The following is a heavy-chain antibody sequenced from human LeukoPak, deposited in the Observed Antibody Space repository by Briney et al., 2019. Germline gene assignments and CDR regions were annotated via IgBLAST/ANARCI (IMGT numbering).Heavy chain of an antibody. Sequence: SETLSLTCTVSGGSISSSSYYWGWIRQPPGKGLDWIGSIYYSGSTYYNPSLKSRVTISVDTSKNQFSLKLSSVTAADTAVYYCARVPGRWLHSYFDYWGQGTLVTVSS. CDR3: ARVPGRWLHSYFDY. J-gene: IGHJ4*02. D-gene: IGHD5-24*01. CDR1: GGSISSSSYY. CDR2: IYYSGST. V-gene: IGHV4-39*01.